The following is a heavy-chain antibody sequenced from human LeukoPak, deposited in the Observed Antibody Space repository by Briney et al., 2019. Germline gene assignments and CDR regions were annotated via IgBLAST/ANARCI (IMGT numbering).Heavy chain of an antibody. D-gene: IGHD6-6*01. CDR2: ISAHNGNT. CDR3: ARDRDSSSSTLGYYYHYKDV. Sequence: ASVKVSCNASAHTFTRYGISWVRQAPGQGLEWMGSISAHNGNTNYAQKLQGRVTMTTDTSTSTAYMELRSLRSDDTAVCYCARDRDSSSSTLGYYYHYKDVGGKGTTVTVSS. CDR1: AHTFTRYG. J-gene: IGHJ6*03. V-gene: IGHV1-18*01.